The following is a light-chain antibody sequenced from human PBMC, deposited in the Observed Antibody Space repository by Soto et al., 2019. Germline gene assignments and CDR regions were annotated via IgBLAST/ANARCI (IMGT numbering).Light chain of an antibody. CDR2: AAS. CDR1: QSIRSY. Sequence: DIQMTQSPSSLSASVGDRVTITCRTSQSIRSYLNWYQQKPGKAPKLLIFAASNLQSGVPSRFSGSGSGTDFTLSISSLQPEDFATYYCQQSYSTLFTFGPGTKVDIK. V-gene: IGKV1-39*01. J-gene: IGKJ3*01. CDR3: QQSYSTLFT.